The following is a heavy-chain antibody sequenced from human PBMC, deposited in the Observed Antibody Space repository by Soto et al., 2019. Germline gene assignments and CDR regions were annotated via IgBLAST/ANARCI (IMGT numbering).Heavy chain of an antibody. D-gene: IGHD1-26*01. V-gene: IGHV2-5*02. CDR2: IYWDDDK. CDR1: GFSLSTSGVG. CDR3: AHRPRGSLGDWFDP. J-gene: IGHJ5*02. Sequence: QITLKESGPTLVKPTQTLTLTCTFSGFSLSTSGVGVGWIRQPPGKALEWLALIYWDDDKRYSPSLKSRLTITKDNSKNQVVLTMTNMDPVDTATYYCAHRPRGSLGDWFDPWGQGTLVTVSS.